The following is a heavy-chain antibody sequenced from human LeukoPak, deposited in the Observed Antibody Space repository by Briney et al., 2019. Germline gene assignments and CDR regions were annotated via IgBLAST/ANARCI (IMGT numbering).Heavy chain of an antibody. D-gene: IGHD1-26*01. J-gene: IGHJ3*02. V-gene: IGHV1-69*04. CDR3: ARGRGVGASAFDI. CDR2: IIPILGIA. Sequence: ASVKVSCKASGGTFSSYAISWVRQAPGQGLEWMGRIIPILGIANYAQKFQGRVTITADKSTSTAYMELRSLRSEDTAVYYCARGRGVGASAFDIWGQGTMVTVSS. CDR1: GGTFSSYA.